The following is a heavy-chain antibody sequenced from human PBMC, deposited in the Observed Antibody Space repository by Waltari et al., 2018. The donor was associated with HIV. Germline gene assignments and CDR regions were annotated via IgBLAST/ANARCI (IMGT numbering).Heavy chain of an antibody. V-gene: IGHV7-4-1*02. CDR1: RSTFTRYV. J-gene: IGHJ4*02. CDR3: ARVGGSAVATIFPDY. D-gene: IGHD5-12*01. CDR2: INTNTGNP. Sequence: HVQLVQPGSGLKKPGASVLVSCSHSRSTFTRYVINCVLQGRGQGLEWMGWINTNTGNPTYAQGFTGLFVFSLDTSVSTAYLQISSLKAEDTAVYYCARVGGSAVATIFPDYWGQGTLVTVSS.